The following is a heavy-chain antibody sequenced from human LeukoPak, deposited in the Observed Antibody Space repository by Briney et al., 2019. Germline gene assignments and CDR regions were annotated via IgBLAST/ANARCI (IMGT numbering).Heavy chain of an antibody. V-gene: IGHV3-74*01. Sequence: GGSLRLSCAASGFTFSSYWMHWVRQAPGKGLVWVSRINSDGSSTSYADSVKGRFTISRDNPKNTLYLQMNSLRAEDTAVYYCARQDSSGQFDPWGQGTLVTVSS. CDR1: GFTFSSYW. D-gene: IGHD6-19*01. J-gene: IGHJ5*02. CDR2: INSDGSST. CDR3: ARQDSSGQFDP.